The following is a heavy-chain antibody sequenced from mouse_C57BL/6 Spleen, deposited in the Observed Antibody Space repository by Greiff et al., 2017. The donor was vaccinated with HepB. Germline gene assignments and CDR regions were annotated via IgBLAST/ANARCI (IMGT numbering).Heavy chain of an antibody. Sequence: EVKLVESGGGLVQPGGSLSLSCAASGFTFTDYYMSWVRQPPGKALEWLGFIRNKANGYTTEYSASVKGRFTISRDNSQSILYLQMNALRAEDSATYYCARYDDYDEAYWGQGTLVTVSA. V-gene: IGHV7-3*01. CDR3: ARYDDYDEAY. CDR1: GFTFTDYY. CDR2: IRNKANGYTT. D-gene: IGHD2-4*01. J-gene: IGHJ3*01.